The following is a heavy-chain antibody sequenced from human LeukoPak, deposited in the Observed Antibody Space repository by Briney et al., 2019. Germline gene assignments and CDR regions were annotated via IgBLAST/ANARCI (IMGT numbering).Heavy chain of an antibody. V-gene: IGHV1-18*01. CDR3: AGVGDYLTYGSGSYYRPYYFDY. J-gene: IGHJ4*02. Sequence: GASVKVSCKASGYTFTSYGISWVRQAPGQGLEWMGWISAYNGNTNYAQKLQGRVTMTTDTSTSTAYMELRSLRSDDTAVYYCAGVGDYLTYGSGSYYRPYYFDYWGQGTLVTVSS. D-gene: IGHD3-10*01. CDR1: GYTFTSYG. CDR2: ISAYNGNT.